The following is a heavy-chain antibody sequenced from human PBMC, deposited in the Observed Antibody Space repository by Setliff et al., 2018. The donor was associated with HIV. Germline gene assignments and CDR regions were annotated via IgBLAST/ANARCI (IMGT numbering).Heavy chain of an antibody. V-gene: IGHV4-39*07. CDR2: IYYTGST. CDR1: GDSVRNSHYY. Sequence: SETLSLTCSVSGDSVRNSHYYWAWIRQPPGKGLEWIGTIYYTGSTYYSPSLKSRVAISIDTFRDQFSLSLTSVTAADTAVYYCARETRSSFAMDDASDIWGQGTMVTVS. D-gene: IGHD2-2*01. CDR3: ARETRSSFAMDDASDI. J-gene: IGHJ3*02.